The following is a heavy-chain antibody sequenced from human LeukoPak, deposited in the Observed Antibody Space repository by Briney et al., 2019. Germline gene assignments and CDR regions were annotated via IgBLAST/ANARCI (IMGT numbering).Heavy chain of an antibody. CDR1: GGTFSSYA. CDR3: AREYSSSSVYGY. D-gene: IGHD6-6*01. CDR2: IIPILGIA. V-gene: IGHV1-69*04. Sequence: ASVKVSCKASGGTFSSYAISWVRQAPGQGLEWMGRIIPILGIANYAQKFQGRVTITADKSTSTAYMELSSLRSEDTAVYYCAREYSSSSVYGYWGQGTLVTVSS. J-gene: IGHJ4*02.